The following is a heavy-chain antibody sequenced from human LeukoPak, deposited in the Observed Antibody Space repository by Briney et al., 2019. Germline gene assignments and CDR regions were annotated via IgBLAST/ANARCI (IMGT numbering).Heavy chain of an antibody. Sequence: ASETLSLTCTVSGGSTSNSAYYWGWIRQPPGKGLEWIGSIYFSGRTSYNPSLKSRVTISIDTSKNQFSLKLSSVTAADTAVYYCARGLRYFDWLDVYYYMDVWGKGTTVTISS. V-gene: IGHV4-39*07. J-gene: IGHJ6*03. CDR3: ARGLRYFDWLDVYYYMDV. D-gene: IGHD3-9*01. CDR1: GGSTSNSAYY. CDR2: IYFSGRT.